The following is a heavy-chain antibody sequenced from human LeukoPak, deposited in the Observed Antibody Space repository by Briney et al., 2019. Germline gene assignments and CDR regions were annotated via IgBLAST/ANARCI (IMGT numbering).Heavy chain of an antibody. D-gene: IGHD3-3*01. J-gene: IGHJ3*02. V-gene: IGHV3-7*01. CDR2: IKQDGSEK. CDR3: ARDPSLEDSDAFDI. Sequence: PGGSLRLSCAASRFIFSRYWMSWVHQAPGKGLEWVANIKQDGSEKYYVDSVKGRFTISRDNAKNSLYLQMNSLRAEDTAVYYCARDPSLEDSDAFDIWGQGTMVTVSS. CDR1: RFIFSRYW.